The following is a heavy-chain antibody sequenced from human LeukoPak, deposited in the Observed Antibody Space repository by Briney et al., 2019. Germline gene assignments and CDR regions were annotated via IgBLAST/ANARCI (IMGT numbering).Heavy chain of an antibody. V-gene: IGHV4-61*02. J-gene: IGHJ3*02. D-gene: IGHD3-3*01. CDR3: ARNFDYWGAFDI. CDR1: GGSISSGSYY. Sequence: PSETLSLTCTVSGGSISSGSYYWSWIRQPAGKGLEWIGRIYTSGSTNYHPSLKSRVTISVDKSKNQFSLHLRSVTAADTAVYFCARNFDYWGAFDIWGQGTTVTVSS. CDR2: IYTSGST.